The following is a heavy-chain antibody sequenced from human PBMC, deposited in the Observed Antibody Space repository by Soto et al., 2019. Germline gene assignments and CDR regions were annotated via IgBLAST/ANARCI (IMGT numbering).Heavy chain of an antibody. D-gene: IGHD2-2*01. CDR3: ARDQVEVDYYYYYGMDV. CDR1: GDSVSSNSAA. V-gene: IGHV6-1*01. CDR2: TYYRSKWYN. J-gene: IGHJ6*02. Sequence: PSQTLSLTCAISGDSVSSNSAAWNWIRQSPSRGLEWLGRTYYRSKWYNDYAVSVKSRITINPDTSKNQFSLQLNSVTPEDTAVYYCARDQVEVDYYYYYGMDVWGQGTTVTVSS.